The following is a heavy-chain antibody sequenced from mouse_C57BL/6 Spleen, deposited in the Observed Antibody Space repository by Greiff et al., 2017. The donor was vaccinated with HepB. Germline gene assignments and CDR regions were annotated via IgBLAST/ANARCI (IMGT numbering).Heavy chain of an antibody. J-gene: IGHJ4*01. CDR3: AREAGTVTLYYYAMDY. V-gene: IGHV1-64*01. CDR2: IHPNSGST. D-gene: IGHD2-14*01. CDR1: GYTFTSYW. Sequence: QVQLQQPGAELVKPGASVKLSCKASGYTFTSYWMHWVKQRPGQGLEWIGMIHPNSGSTNYNEKFKSKATLTVDKSSSTAYMQLSSLTSEDSAVYYGAREAGTVTLYYYAMDYWGQGTSVTVSS.